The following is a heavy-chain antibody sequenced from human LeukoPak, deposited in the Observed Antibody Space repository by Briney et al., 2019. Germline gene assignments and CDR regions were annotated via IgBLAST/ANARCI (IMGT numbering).Heavy chain of an antibody. Sequence: GGSLRLSCAASGFTFSSYSMNWVRQAPGKGLEWVSSISSSSSYIYYADSVKGRFTISRDNAKNTLYLQMNSLRAEDTAVYYCARDGGYDFWSGYYQDYWGQGTLVIVSS. CDR2: ISSSSSYI. CDR3: ARDGGYDFWSGYYQDY. V-gene: IGHV3-21*01. D-gene: IGHD3-3*01. CDR1: GFTFSSYS. J-gene: IGHJ4*02.